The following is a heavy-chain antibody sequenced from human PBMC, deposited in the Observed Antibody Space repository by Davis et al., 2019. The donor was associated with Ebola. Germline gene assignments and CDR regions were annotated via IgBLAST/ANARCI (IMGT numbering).Heavy chain of an antibody. CDR3: ARGGYYGSGSHNWFDP. J-gene: IGHJ5*02. Sequence: PGGSLRLSCAASGFTFSSYWMSWVRQAPGKGLEWVANIKQDGSEKYYVDSVKGRFTISRDNAKNSLYLQMNSLRAEDTAVYYCARGGYYGSGSHNWFDPWGQGTLVTVSS. CDR1: GFTFSSYW. CDR2: IKQDGSEK. V-gene: IGHV3-7*01. D-gene: IGHD3-10*01.